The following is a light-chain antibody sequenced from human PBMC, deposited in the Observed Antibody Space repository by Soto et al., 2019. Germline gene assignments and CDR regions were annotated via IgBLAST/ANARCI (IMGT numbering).Light chain of an antibody. V-gene: IGLV2-8*01. CDR2: EVS. CDR1: SSDVGGYKF. Sequence: QSALTQPASVSGSPGQSITISCTGTSSDVGGYKFVSWYQQHPGKAPKLMIYEVSNRPSGVPDRFSGSKSGNTASLTVSGLQAEDEADYYCSSYAGSNNLGVFGTGTKLTVL. J-gene: IGLJ1*01. CDR3: SSYAGSNNLGV.